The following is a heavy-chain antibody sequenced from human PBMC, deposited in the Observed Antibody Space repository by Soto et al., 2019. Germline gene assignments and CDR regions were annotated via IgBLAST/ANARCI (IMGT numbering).Heavy chain of an antibody. D-gene: IGHD6-13*01. Sequence: SETLSLTCAVYGGSFSGYYWSWIRQPPGKGLEWIGEINHSGSTNYNPSLKSRVTISVDTSKNQFSLKLSSVTAADTAVYYCQREYQRAAAANNWFDPWGQGTLVTVSS. J-gene: IGHJ5*02. CDR3: QREYQRAAAANNWFDP. CDR2: INHSGST. V-gene: IGHV4-34*01. CDR1: GGSFSGYY.